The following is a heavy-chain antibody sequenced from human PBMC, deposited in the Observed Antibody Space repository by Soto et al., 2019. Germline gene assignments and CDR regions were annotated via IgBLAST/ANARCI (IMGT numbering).Heavy chain of an antibody. CDR2: IHNGGTS. D-gene: IGHD3-22*01. Sequence: SETLSLTCTVSGDTSTSYYWGWIRQAPGKGLEWIGHIHNGGTSTHNPSLNGRVTISIDMSKKQFSLKLTSLTSADTAVYYCARDFYDSVGYTWFDSWSQGTLVTVSS. J-gene: IGHJ5*01. V-gene: IGHV4-59*01. CDR1: GDTSTSYY. CDR3: ARDFYDSVGYTWFDS.